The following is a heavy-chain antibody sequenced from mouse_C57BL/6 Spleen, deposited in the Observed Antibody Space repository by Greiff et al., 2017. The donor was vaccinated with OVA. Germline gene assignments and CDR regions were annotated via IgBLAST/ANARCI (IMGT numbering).Heavy chain of an antibody. D-gene: IGHD4-1*01. J-gene: IGHJ3*01. CDR3: ARLTGSCAY. CDR1: GYTFTGYW. CDR2: ILPGSGST. Sequence: QVQLQQSGAELMKPGASVKLSCKATGYTFTGYWLEWVKQRPGHGLEWIGEILPGSGSTNYNEKFKDKATFPADTSSNTAYMQLSSLTTEDSAIYYCARLTGSCAYWGQGTLVTVSA. V-gene: IGHV1-9*01.